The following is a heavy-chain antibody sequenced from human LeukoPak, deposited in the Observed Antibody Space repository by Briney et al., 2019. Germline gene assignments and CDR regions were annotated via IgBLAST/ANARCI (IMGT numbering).Heavy chain of an antibody. CDR2: IYHSGST. CDR3: AKTLADP. J-gene: IGHJ5*02. V-gene: IGHV4-30-2*01. Sequence: SETLSLTCVVSGGSISSGGYSWSWIRQPPGKGLEWIGYIYHSGSTYYNPSLKSRVTISVDRSKNQFSLKLSSVTAADTAVYYCAKTLADPWGQGTLVTVSS. CDR1: GGSISSGGYS.